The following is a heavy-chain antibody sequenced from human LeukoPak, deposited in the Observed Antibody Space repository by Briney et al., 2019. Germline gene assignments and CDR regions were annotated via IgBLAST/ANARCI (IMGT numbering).Heavy chain of an antibody. CDR2: INPNSGGT. V-gene: IGHV1-2*02. CDR3: ALELRLGELSLDP. D-gene: IGHD3-16*02. J-gene: IGHJ5*02. CDR1: GYTFTGYY. Sequence: ASVKVSCKASGYTFTGYYMHWVRQAPGQGLEWMGWINPNSGGTNYAQKFQGRVTMTRDTSISTAYMELSRLRSDDTAVHYCALELRLGELSLDPWGQGTLVTVSS.